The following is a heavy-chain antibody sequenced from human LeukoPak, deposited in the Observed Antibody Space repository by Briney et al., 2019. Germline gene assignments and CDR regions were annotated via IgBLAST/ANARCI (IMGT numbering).Heavy chain of an antibody. Sequence: GASVKVSCKASGHTFTRYTLHWVRQAPGQRLEWMGWINAANGNTKYSEKFQGRVTITRDTSASTAYMELSSLKSEDTAVYYCAKDGPGVAPYYFDYWGQGTLVVVSS. J-gene: IGHJ4*02. CDR2: INAANGNT. D-gene: IGHD2-15*01. CDR1: GHTFTRYT. V-gene: IGHV1-3*01. CDR3: AKDGPGVAPYYFDY.